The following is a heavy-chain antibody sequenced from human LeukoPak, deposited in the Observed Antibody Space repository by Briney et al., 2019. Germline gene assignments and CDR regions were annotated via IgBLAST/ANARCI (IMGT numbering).Heavy chain of an antibody. Sequence: GESLKISCMGSGYSFTTYWIGWVRQMPGKGLEWMGIIYPGDSDTRYSPSFQGQVTISADKSISTAYLQWSSLEASDTSMYFCARRLTSGLTFDYWGQGTLVTVSS. CDR3: ARRLTSGLTFDY. V-gene: IGHV5-51*01. CDR1: GYSFTTYW. J-gene: IGHJ4*02. D-gene: IGHD6-19*01. CDR2: IYPGDSDT.